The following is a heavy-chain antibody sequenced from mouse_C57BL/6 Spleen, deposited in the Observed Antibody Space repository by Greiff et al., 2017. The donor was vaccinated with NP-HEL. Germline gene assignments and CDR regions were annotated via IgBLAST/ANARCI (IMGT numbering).Heavy chain of an antibody. D-gene: IGHD1-1*02. Sequence: EVKLVESRGGLVKPGGSLKLSCAASGFTFSDYGMHWVRQAPEKGLEWVAYISSGSSTIYYADTVKGRFTISRDNAKNTLFLQMTSLRSEDTAMYYCASGGGYYYAMDYWGQGTSVTVSS. J-gene: IGHJ4*01. CDR2: ISSGSSTI. CDR1: GFTFSDYG. CDR3: ASGGGYYYAMDY. V-gene: IGHV5-17*01.